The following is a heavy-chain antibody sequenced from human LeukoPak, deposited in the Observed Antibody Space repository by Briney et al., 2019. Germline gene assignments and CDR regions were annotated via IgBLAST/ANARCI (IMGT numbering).Heavy chain of an antibody. CDR2: IKSKTDGGTT. J-gene: IGHJ3*02. CDR1: GFTFSSYG. D-gene: IGHD1-26*01. CDR3: AKDGSYGAFDI. V-gene: IGHV3-15*05. Sequence: GGSLRLSCAASGFTFSSYGMSWVRQAPGKGLEWVGRIKSKTDGGTTDYAAPVKGRFTISRDDSKNTLYLQMNSLRAEDMALYYCAKDGSYGAFDIWGQGTMVTVSS.